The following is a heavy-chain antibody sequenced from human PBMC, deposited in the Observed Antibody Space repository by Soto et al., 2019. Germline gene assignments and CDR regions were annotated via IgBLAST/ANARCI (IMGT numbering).Heavy chain of an antibody. J-gene: IGHJ4*02. D-gene: IGHD5-12*01. CDR2: ISAYNGNT. V-gene: IGHV1-18*01. Sequence: QVQLVQSGAEVKKPGASVKVSCKASGYTFTSYGISWVRQAPGQGLEWMGWISAYNGNTNYAQKLQGRVPMTTDTSTSTAYMALMSLRSDNTAVYYCARDVARYSGYDSPVIYWGQGTLVTVSS. CDR1: GYTFTSYG. CDR3: ARDVARYSGYDSPVIY.